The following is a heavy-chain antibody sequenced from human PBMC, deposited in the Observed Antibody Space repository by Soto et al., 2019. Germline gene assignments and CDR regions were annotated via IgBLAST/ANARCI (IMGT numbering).Heavy chain of an antibody. CDR2: ISGSGGST. CDR3: AKDKGGDYYFDY. J-gene: IGHJ4*02. D-gene: IGHD4-17*01. Sequence: GGSLRLSCAASGFTFSNAWMSWVRPAPGKGLEWVSAISGSGGSTYYADSVKGRFTISRDNSKNTLYLQMNSLRAEDTAVYYCAKDKGGDYYFDYWGQGTLVTVSS. CDR1: GFTFSNAW. V-gene: IGHV3-23*01.